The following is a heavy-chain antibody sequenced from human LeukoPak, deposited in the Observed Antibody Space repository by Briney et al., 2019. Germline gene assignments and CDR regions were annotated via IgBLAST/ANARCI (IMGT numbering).Heavy chain of an antibody. Sequence: SVTVSCKASGGTFSSYAISWVRQAPGQGLEWMGGIIPIFGTANYAQKFQGRVTIPADESTSTAYMERSSLRSEDTAVYYCARDGGGGYKSFDYWGQGTLVTVSS. CDR2: IIPIFGTA. CDR1: GGTFSSYA. D-gene: IGHD5-18*01. J-gene: IGHJ4*02. V-gene: IGHV1-69*13. CDR3: ARDGGGGYKSFDY.